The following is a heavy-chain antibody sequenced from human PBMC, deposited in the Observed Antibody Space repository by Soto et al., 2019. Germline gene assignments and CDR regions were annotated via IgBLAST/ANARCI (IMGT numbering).Heavy chain of an antibody. V-gene: IGHV3-15*01. J-gene: IGHJ6*03. CDR1: GFTFSNAW. D-gene: IGHD5-12*01. Sequence: GGSLRLSCAASGFTFSNAWMSWVRQAPGKGLEWVGRIKSKTDGGTTDYAAPVKGRFTISRDDSKDTLYLQMNSLKTEDTAVYYCTTTDSGYDYPPYYYYMDVWGKGTTVTVSS. CDR2: IKSKTDGGTT. CDR3: TTTDSGYDYPPYYYYMDV.